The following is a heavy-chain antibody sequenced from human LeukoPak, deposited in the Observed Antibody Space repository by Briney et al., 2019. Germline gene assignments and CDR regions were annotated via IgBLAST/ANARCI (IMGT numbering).Heavy chain of an antibody. D-gene: IGHD3-22*01. CDR2: IYYSGST. Sequence: PSGTLSLTCAVSGGSISSGYYWGWIRQPAGKGLEWIRSIYYSGSTYYNPSLKSRVTISVDTSKNQFSLKLSSVTAADTAVYYCARGAIVVDNNWFDPWGQGTLVTVSS. J-gene: IGHJ5*02. V-gene: IGHV4-39*07. CDR1: GGSISSGYY. CDR3: ARGAIVVDNNWFDP.